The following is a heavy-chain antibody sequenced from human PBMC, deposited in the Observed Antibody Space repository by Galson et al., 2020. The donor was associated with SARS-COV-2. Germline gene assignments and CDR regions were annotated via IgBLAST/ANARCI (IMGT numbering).Heavy chain of an antibody. D-gene: IGHD3-10*01. Sequence: ASETLSLTCTVSGGSISSGGYYWSWIRQHPGQGLEWIGYIYYSGSTYYNPSLKSRVTISVDTSKNQFSLKLSSVTAADTAVYYCARYGSWGAFDYWGQGTLVTVSS. V-gene: IGHV4-31*03. J-gene: IGHJ4*02. CDR2: IYYSGST. CDR3: ARYGSWGAFDY. CDR1: GGSISSGGYY.